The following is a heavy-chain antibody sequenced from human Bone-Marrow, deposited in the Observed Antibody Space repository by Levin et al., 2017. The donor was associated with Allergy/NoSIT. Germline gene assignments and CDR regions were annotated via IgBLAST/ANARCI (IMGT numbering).Heavy chain of an antibody. CDR1: GGTFSSYA. J-gene: IGHJ6*02. CDR3: ARVSGGYDSYYYGMDV. Sequence: KISCKASGGTFSSYAISWVRQAPGQGLEWMGGIIPIFGTANYAQKFQGRVTITADESTSTAYMELSSLRSEDTAVYYCARVSGGYDSYYYGMDVWGQGTTVTVSS. CDR2: IIPIFGTA. D-gene: IGHD5-12*01. V-gene: IGHV1-69*01.